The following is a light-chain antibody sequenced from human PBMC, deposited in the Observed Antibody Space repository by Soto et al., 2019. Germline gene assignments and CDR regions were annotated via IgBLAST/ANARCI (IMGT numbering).Light chain of an antibody. Sequence: EIPMTQSPSSRSVSVCDRVTITCQASHDITNYLNWYQQKPGKAPKLLIYDVSKLESGVPSRFSGSGSGTDFTFTISSLQAEDIATYFCQQYDDLQITFGQGTRLEIK. V-gene: IGKV1-33*01. CDR1: HDITNY. J-gene: IGKJ5*01. CDR2: DVS. CDR3: QQYDDLQIT.